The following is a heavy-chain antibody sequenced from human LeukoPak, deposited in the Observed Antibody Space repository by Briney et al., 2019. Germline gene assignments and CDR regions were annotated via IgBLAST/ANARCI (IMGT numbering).Heavy chain of an antibody. V-gene: IGHV5-51*01. Sequence: GESLKISCKGSGYSFTSYWIGWVRQMPGKGLEWMGIIYPGDSDTRYSPSFQGQVTISADKSISTAYLQWSSLKASDTAMYYCARNYYDSSGWFYYYYGMDVWGQGTTVTVSS. CDR3: ARNYYDSSGWFYYYYGMDV. D-gene: IGHD3-22*01. J-gene: IGHJ6*02. CDR1: GYSFTSYW. CDR2: IYPGDSDT.